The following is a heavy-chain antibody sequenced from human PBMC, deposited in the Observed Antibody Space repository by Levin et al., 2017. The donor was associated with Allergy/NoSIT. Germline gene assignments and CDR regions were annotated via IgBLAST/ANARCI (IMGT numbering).Heavy chain of an antibody. V-gene: IGHV1-2*06. J-gene: IGHJ6*03. CDR3: ARDGIGVAGNYMDV. CDR1: GYIFSAYY. CDR2: INPNSGAA. Sequence: ASVKVSCKASGYIFSAYYIHWVRQAPGQGLKWMGRINPNSGAASYTRTFQGRVTMTRDTSISTAYMELSGLSSDDTAVYYCARDGIGVAGNYMDVWGKGTTVTVSS. D-gene: IGHD6-19*01.